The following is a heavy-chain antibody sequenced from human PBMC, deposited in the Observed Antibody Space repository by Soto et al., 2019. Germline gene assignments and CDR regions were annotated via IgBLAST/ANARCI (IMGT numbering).Heavy chain of an antibody. Sequence: PGGSLRLSCAASGFTFSTYAMNWVRRAPGKGLEWVSAISGTGGSTYYGDSVKDRLTISRDNSKNTLYLQIHTLRAEDTAVYYCAKVSSSWYAGFFDLWGQGTLVTVSS. CDR3: AKVSSSWYAGFFDL. V-gene: IGHV3-23*01. CDR2: ISGTGGST. CDR1: GFTFSTYA. D-gene: IGHD6-13*01. J-gene: IGHJ4*02.